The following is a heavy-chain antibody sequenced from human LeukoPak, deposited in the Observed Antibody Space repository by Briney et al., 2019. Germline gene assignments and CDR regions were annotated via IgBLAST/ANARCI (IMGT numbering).Heavy chain of an antibody. CDR1: GFTFNRYE. Sequence: PGGSLRLSCAASGFTFNRYEMNWVRQAPGKGLEWVSYISGSGSTIYYADSVKGRFTISRDNAKNSLYLQMNSLRAEDTAVYYCARGDGGYYYGMDVWGRGTTVTVS. J-gene: IGHJ6*02. V-gene: IGHV3-48*03. CDR2: ISGSGSTI. CDR3: ARGDGGYYYGMDV. D-gene: IGHD5-24*01.